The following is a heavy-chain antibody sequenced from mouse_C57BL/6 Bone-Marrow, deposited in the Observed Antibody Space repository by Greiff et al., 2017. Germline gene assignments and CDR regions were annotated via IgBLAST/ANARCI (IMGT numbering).Heavy chain of an antibody. CDR1: GYTFTSYW. CDR2: IDPSDSYT. V-gene: IGHV1-50*01. Sequence: QVQLQQPGAELVKPGASVKLSCKASGYTFTSYWMQWVKQRPGQGLEWIGEIDPSDSYTHYNQKFKGKATLTVDTSSSTAYMQLSSLTSEYSAVDYCASYDWFAYWGQGTLVTVSA. CDR3: ASYDWFAY. J-gene: IGHJ3*01. D-gene: IGHD2-3*01.